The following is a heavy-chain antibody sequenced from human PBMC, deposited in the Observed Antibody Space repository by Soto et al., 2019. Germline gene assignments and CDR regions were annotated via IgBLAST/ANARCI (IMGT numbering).Heavy chain of an antibody. CDR1: GGSISSGGYY. CDR3: ARAFGGTLILTGPHFDY. V-gene: IGHV4-31*03. D-gene: IGHD3-9*01. J-gene: IGHJ4*02. Sequence: SGTLSLTCTVSGGSISSGGYYWSWIRQHPGKGLEWIGCIYYSGSTYYNPSLKSRVTISVDTSKNQFSLKLSSVTAADTAVYYCARAFGGTLILTGPHFDYWGQGTLVTVSS. CDR2: IYYSGST.